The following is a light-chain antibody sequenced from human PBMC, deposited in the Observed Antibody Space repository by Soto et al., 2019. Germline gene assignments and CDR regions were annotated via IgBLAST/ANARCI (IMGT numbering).Light chain of an antibody. Sequence: QSALTQPASVSGSPGQSITISCTGTSSDVGSYTLVSWYQQHPGKAPKLMIYEVSKRPSGGSNRFSGSKSGNPASLTVSGLQAEDEAEYYCSSYAGSQDVVFGGGTQLTVL. CDR2: EVS. J-gene: IGLJ2*01. CDR1: SSDVGSYTL. CDR3: SSYAGSQDVV. V-gene: IGLV2-14*02.